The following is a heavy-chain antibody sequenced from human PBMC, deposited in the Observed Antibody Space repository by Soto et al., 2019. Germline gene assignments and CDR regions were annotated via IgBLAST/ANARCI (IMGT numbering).Heavy chain of an antibody. CDR2: ISYDGSNK. V-gene: IGHV3-30*18. Sequence: VQLVESGGGVVQPGRSLRLSCAASGFTFSSYGMHWVRQAPGKGLEWVAVISYDGSNKYYADSVKGRFTISRDNSKNTLYLQMNSLRAEDTAVYYCAKEAYDYGDLRGAFDYWGQGTLVTVSS. CDR3: AKEAYDYGDLRGAFDY. CDR1: GFTFSSYG. J-gene: IGHJ4*02. D-gene: IGHD4-17*01.